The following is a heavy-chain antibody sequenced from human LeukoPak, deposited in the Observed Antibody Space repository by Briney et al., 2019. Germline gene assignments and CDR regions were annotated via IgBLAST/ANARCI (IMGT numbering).Heavy chain of an antibody. CDR2: INHSGST. Sequence: SETLSPTCAVYGGSFSGYYWSWIRQPPGKGLEWIGEINHSGSTNYNPSLKSRVTISVDTSKNQFSLKLSSVTAADTAVYYCARPSGYSSSWYFQHWGQGTLVTVSS. J-gene: IGHJ1*01. V-gene: IGHV4-34*01. CDR3: ARPSGYSSSWYFQH. CDR1: GGSFSGYY. D-gene: IGHD6-13*01.